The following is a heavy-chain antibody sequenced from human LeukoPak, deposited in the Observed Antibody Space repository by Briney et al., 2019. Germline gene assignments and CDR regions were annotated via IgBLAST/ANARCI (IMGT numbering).Heavy chain of an antibody. D-gene: IGHD5-18*01. Sequence: GGALTLSCAASGFTFSSHWMSWVGQAPGKGLEGVANINKDGSEKYYVDAVKGRFTISRDNAKTSLYLQMNSLRAEDTAVYYCARDLSGIAGYTYGRGIDYWGQGTLVTVSS. CDR1: GFTFSSHW. CDR3: ARDLSGIAGYTYGRGIDY. V-gene: IGHV3-7*01. CDR2: INKDGSEK. J-gene: IGHJ4*02.